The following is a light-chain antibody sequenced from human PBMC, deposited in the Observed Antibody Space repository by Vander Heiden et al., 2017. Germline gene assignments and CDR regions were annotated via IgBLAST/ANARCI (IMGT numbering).Light chain of an antibody. V-gene: IGKV1-39*01. Sequence: DIQLTKSPSSLSASIGDRVTITCRASQSMSTYLNWYQQKPWRATKLLNYSASTLQSGVPSRFRARAYGKDFTLTISSRQPEDIGSYYCQQNYEKPPITFGGGTKVEIK. CDR2: SAS. CDR1: QSMSTY. J-gene: IGKJ4*01. CDR3: QQNYEKPPIT.